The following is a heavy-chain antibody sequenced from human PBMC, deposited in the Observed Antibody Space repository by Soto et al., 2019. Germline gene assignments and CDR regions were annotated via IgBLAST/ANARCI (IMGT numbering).Heavy chain of an antibody. Sequence: PSETLSLTCASYGGSFDDFYWSWVRQSPGKGLEWVGEISHDGGTNYSPSLASRVSISVDTSKNQFSLHLRSVTAADTGLYYCARGQLVWYGDLTPYHRDMDVWGQGTTVTVSS. D-gene: IGHD3-10*01. J-gene: IGHJ6*02. CDR2: ISHDGGT. CDR1: GGSFDDFY. V-gene: IGHV4-34*01. CDR3: ARGQLVWYGDLTPYHRDMDV.